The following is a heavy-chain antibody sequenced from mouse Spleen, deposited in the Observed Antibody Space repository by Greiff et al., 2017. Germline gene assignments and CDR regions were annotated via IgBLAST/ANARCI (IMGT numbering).Heavy chain of an antibody. CDR3: ARERYYGTPFAY. D-gene: IGHD1-1*01. CDR1: GYAFTNYL. CDR2: INPGSGGT. J-gene: IGHJ3*01. Sequence: VQLQQSGAELVRPGTSVKVSCKASGYAFTNYLIEWVKQRPGQGLEWIGVINPGSGGTNYNEKFKGKATLTADKSSSTAYMQLSSLTSDDSAVYFCARERYYGTPFAYWGQGTLVTVSA. V-gene: IGHV1-54*03.